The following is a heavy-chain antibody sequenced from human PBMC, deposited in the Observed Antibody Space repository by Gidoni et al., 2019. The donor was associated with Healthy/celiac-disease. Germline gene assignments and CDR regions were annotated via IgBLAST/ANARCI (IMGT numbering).Heavy chain of an antibody. CDR3: ARTISSRVWSGYYSTGAFDI. V-gene: IGHV4-31*03. Sequence: QVQLQESGPGLVKPSQTLSLTCTFSGGSISSGGSYWSWIRQHPGKGLEWMGYIYYSGSTYYNPSLKSRVTISVDTSKNQFSLKLSSVTAADTAVYYCARTISSRVWSGYYSTGAFDIWGQGTMVTVSS. J-gene: IGHJ3*02. CDR1: GGSISSGGSY. D-gene: IGHD3-3*01. CDR2: IYYSGST.